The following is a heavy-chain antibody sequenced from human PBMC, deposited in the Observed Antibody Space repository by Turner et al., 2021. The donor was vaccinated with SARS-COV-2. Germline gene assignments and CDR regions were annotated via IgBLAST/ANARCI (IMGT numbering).Heavy chain of an antibody. CDR1: GGTFSSYV. Sequence: EVKKPGSSVKVSCKASGGTFSSYVISWVRQAPGQGLEWMGGIIPIFGTANYAQKFQGRVTITADESTSTAYMELSSLRSEDTAVYYCARVYSVSYYGGYYYYGMDVWGQGTTVTVSS. CDR3: ARVYSVSYYGGYYYYGMDV. V-gene: IGHV1-69*01. J-gene: IGHJ6*02. CDR2: IIPIFGTA. D-gene: IGHD1-26*01.